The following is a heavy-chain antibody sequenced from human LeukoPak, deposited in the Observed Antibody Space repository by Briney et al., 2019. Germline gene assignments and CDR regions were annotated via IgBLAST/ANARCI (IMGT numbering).Heavy chain of an antibody. CDR3: AKDPLDYYDSSGYHLYYFDY. D-gene: IGHD3-22*01. CDR1: GFTFSSYA. J-gene: IGHJ4*02. V-gene: IGHV3-23*01. Sequence: GGSLRLSCAASGFTFSSYAMSWVRQASGKGLEWVSAISGSGGSTYYADSVKGRFTISRDNSKNTLYLQMNSLRAEDTAVYYCAKDPLDYYDSSGYHLYYFDYWGQGTLVTVSS. CDR2: ISGSGGST.